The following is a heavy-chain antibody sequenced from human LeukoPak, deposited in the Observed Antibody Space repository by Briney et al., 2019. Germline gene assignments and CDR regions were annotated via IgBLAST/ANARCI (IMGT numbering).Heavy chain of an antibody. CDR3: AREPPYYGDYGGVIY. J-gene: IGHJ4*02. Sequence: SETLSLTCTVSGGSISSYYWGWIRQPPGKGLEWIGSIYYSGSTYYNPSLKSRVTISVDTSKNQFSLKLSSVTAADTAVYYCAREPPYYGDYGGVIYWGQGTLVTVSS. V-gene: IGHV4-39*07. CDR2: IYYSGST. D-gene: IGHD4-17*01. CDR1: GGSISSYY.